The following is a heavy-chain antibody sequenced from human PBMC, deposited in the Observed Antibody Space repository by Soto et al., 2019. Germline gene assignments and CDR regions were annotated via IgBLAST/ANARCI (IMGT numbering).Heavy chain of an antibody. D-gene: IGHD4-4*01. V-gene: IGHV1-69*01. CDR2: IIPILDTT. J-gene: IGHJ4*02. CDR1: GGTSSSYA. CDR3: ASGGTTVNSRFDF. Sequence: QVQVVQSGAEVKKPGSSVRVSCKASGGTSSSYAITWMRQAPGQGLEWMGGIIPILDTTDYAQKFQGRVTFTEDESTSTVYMELSILTSDDTAVYYCASGGTTVNSRFDFWGQGTLVTVSS.